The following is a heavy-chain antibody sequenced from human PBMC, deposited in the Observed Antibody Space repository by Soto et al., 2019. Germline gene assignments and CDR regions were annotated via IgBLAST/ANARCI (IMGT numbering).Heavy chain of an antibody. CDR1: GGSISSYY. J-gene: IGHJ6*02. V-gene: IGHV4-59*01. Sequence: SETLSLTCTVSGGSISSYYWSWIRQPPGKGLEWIGYIYYSGSTNYNPSLKSRVTISVDTSKNQFSLKLNSVTAADTAVYYCARDPGYYYGSGTPGFNYYYGMDVWGQGTTVTVSS. D-gene: IGHD3-10*01. CDR2: IYYSGST. CDR3: ARDPGYYYGSGTPGFNYYYGMDV.